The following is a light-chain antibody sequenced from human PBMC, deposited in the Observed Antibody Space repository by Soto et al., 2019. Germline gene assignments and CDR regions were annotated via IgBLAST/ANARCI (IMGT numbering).Light chain of an antibody. V-gene: IGKV1-5*03. Sequence: DIQMTQSPSTLSASVGDRVTITCRASQSVGTWLAWYQHKPGKAPKLLIYKASNLESGVPSRFSRSGSGTEFTLTISSLQPDDFATYYCQQYNSPWTFGQGTKVEI. CDR1: QSVGTW. J-gene: IGKJ1*01. CDR2: KAS. CDR3: QQYNSPWT.